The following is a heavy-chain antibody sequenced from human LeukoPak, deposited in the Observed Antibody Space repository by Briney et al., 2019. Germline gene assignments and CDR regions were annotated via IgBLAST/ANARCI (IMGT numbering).Heavy chain of an antibody. Sequence: GGSVRLSCSASGFTFSRYAMHWVRQAPGKGLEYVSAINCSGGSTYYADSVKGRFTISRDNSRNTLYLQMSSLRAEDTAVYYCVKDGSGSYYTYYFDYWGQGTLVTVS. V-gene: IGHV3-64D*06. J-gene: IGHJ4*02. CDR2: INCSGGST. CDR3: VKDGSGSYYTYYFDY. D-gene: IGHD3-10*01. CDR1: GFTFSRYA.